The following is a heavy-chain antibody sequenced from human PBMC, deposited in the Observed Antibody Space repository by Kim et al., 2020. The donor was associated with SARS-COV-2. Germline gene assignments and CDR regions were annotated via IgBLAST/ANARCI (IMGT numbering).Heavy chain of an antibody. V-gene: IGHV3-30*18. Sequence: GGSLRLSCAASGFTFSSYGMHWVRQAPGKGLEWVAVISYDGSNKYYADSVKGRFTISRDNSKNTLYLQMNSLRAEETAVYYCAKNIAVVYYYYGMDVWGQGTTVTVSS. CDR2: ISYDGSNK. CDR1: GFTFSSYG. D-gene: IGHD6-19*01. J-gene: IGHJ6*02. CDR3: AKNIAVVYYYYGMDV.